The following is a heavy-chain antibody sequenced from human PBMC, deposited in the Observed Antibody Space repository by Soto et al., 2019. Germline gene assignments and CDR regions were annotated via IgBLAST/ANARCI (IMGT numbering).Heavy chain of an antibody. V-gene: IGHV3-21*01. D-gene: IGHD3-22*01. CDR1: GLTFSLYS. J-gene: IGHJ4*02. Sequence: GGSLRLPCAASGLTFSLYSMIWFRQAPGKGLEWVASITSRSSYIYYEDSLKGRFTISRDNAKNSLFLQLDSLRAAATAVYFCVRARSTDSRPDYWGQGTLVTVSS. CDR3: VRARSTDSRPDY. CDR2: ITSRSSYI.